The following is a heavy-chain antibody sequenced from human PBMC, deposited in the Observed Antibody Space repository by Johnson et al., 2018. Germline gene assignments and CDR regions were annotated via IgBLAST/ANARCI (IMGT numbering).Heavy chain of an antibody. J-gene: IGHJ6*02. Sequence: VQLVQSGGGLVQPGGSLRLSCAASGFTFSSYSMNWVRQAPGKGLEWVSYISSSSSTIYYAESVKGRFPIPRDNAKNSLYLQMNSLRDEDTAVDYCAREDIVVVPAAIGYYGMDVWGQGTTVTVSS. CDR1: GFTFSSYS. CDR3: AREDIVVVPAAIGYYGMDV. D-gene: IGHD2-2*01. CDR2: ISSSSSTI. V-gene: IGHV3-48*02.